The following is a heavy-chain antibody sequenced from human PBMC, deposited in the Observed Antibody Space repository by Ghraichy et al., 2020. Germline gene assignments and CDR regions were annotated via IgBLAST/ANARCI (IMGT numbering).Heavy chain of an antibody. D-gene: IGHD3-3*01. J-gene: IGHJ4*02. CDR3: ARGGITGIDF. CDR1: GYTLTTYD. CDR2: MNPKSGKV. V-gene: IGHV1-8*01. Sequence: ASVKVSCQASGYTLTTYDIDWVRQATGQGLEWMGWMNPKSGKVGYAQRFQGRVTMTRNTSINTAYMEVSSLRSEDTAVYYCARGGITGIDFWGPGTLVTVSS.